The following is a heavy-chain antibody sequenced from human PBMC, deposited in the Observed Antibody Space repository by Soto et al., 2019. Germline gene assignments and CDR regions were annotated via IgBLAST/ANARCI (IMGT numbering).Heavy chain of an antibody. CDR1: GGPISSGDYY. V-gene: IGHV4-30-4*01. Sequence: SETLSLTCTVSGGPISSGDYYWSWIRQPPGKGLEWIGYTYYSGSTYYNPSLKSRVTVSVVTSKNQFSLKLSSVTAADTAVYYCARVRATYYYDSSGYYYGAFDIWGQGTMVTVSS. CDR2: TYYSGST. D-gene: IGHD3-22*01. J-gene: IGHJ3*02. CDR3: ARVRATYYYDSSGYYYGAFDI.